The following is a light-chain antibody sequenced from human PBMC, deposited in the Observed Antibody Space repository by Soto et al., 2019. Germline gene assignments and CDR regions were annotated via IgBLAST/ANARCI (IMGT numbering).Light chain of an antibody. V-gene: IGKV3-15*01. CDR3: QQYNTWPFT. CDR1: QSVSSK. CDR2: GAS. Sequence: EIVLTQSPATLSLSPGERATLSCRASQSVSSKLAWYQQKPGQAPRLLIYGASTRATGIPARFSGSGSGTEFTLTISSLQSEDFAVYYCQQYNTWPFTFGPGTKVDIK. J-gene: IGKJ3*01.